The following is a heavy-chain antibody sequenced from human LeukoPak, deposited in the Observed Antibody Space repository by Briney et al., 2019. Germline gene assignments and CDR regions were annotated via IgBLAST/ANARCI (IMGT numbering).Heavy chain of an antibody. Sequence: ASVKVSCKASGYTFTGYYMHWVRQAPGQGLEWMGWINPNSGGTNYAQKFQGRVTMTRDTSISTAYMELSRLRSDDTAVYYCARDPQEGYSRSWYEGNWFDPWGQGTLVTVSS. CDR1: GYTFTGYY. V-gene: IGHV1-2*02. CDR2: INPNSGGT. D-gene: IGHD6-13*01. J-gene: IGHJ5*02. CDR3: ARDPQEGYSRSWYEGNWFDP.